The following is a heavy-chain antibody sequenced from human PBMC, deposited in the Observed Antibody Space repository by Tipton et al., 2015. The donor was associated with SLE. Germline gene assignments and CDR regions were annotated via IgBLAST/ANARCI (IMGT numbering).Heavy chain of an antibody. D-gene: IGHD2-15*01. J-gene: IGHJ4*02. CDR2: ISWNNGNI. CDR3: AKDRAMVPALPDY. Sequence: SLRLSCAASGFSFDDYSMHWVRQAPGKGLEWVSGISWNNGNIGYADSVKGRFTISRDNAKNSLYLQMNSLRAEDTALYYCAKDRAMVPALPDYWGQGTLVTVSS. CDR1: GFSFDDYS. V-gene: IGHV3-9*01.